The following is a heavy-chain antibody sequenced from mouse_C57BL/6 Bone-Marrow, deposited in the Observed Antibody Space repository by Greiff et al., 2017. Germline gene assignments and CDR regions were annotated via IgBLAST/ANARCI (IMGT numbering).Heavy chain of an antibody. D-gene: IGHD2-3*01. CDR1: GYTFTSYW. J-gene: IGHJ2*01. Sequence: VQLQQPGAELVKPGASVKLSCKASGYTFTSYWMHWVKQRPGQGLEWTGMIHPNSGSTNYNEKIKSKATLTVDKSSSTAYMQLSILTSEDTAVYYSARKGWLQRPYYFDYWGQGTTLTVSS. CDR2: IHPNSGST. V-gene: IGHV1-64*01. CDR3: ARKGWLQRPYYFDY.